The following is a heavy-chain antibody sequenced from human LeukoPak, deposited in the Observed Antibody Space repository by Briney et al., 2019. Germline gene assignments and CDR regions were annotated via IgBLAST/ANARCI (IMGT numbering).Heavy chain of an antibody. V-gene: IGHV3-73*01. CDR2: IRNKANSYAT. Sequence: GGSLRLSCAASGFTFSGSAMHWVRQASGKGLEGVGRIRNKANSYATAYAASVKGRFTISRDDSKNTAYLQMNSLKTEDTGVYYCQAYCGGDCYPWGQGILVTVSS. D-gene: IGHD2-21*02. CDR3: QAYCGGDCYP. CDR1: GFTFSGSA. J-gene: IGHJ5*02.